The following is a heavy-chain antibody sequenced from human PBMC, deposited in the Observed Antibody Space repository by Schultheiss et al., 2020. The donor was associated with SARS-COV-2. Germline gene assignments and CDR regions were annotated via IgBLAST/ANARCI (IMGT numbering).Heavy chain of an antibody. D-gene: IGHD4-17*01. CDR3: AREGGLRGVYNWFDP. J-gene: IGHJ5*02. V-gene: IGHV3-33*08. CDR1: GFTFSDHY. Sequence: GGSLRLSCAASGFTFSDHYMDWVRQAPGKGLEWVAVIWYDGSNKYYADSVKGRFTISRDNSKNTLYLQMNSLRAEDTAVYYCAREGGLRGVYNWFDPWGQGTLVTVSS. CDR2: IWYDGSNK.